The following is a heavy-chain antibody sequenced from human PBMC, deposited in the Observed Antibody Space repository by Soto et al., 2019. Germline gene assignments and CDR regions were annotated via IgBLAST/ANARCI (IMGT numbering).Heavy chain of an antibody. CDR3: ARGNGDYGDYYGMDV. D-gene: IGHD4-17*01. V-gene: IGHV4-59*01. J-gene: IGHJ6*02. CDR2: IYYTGST. Sequence: PSETLSLTCTVYGGSISSYYWSWIRQPPGKGLEWIGYIYYTGSTNYNPSLKSRVTISVDTSKTQFSLRLSSVTAADTAVYYCARGNGDYGDYYGMDVWGQGTTVTVS. CDR1: GGSISSYY.